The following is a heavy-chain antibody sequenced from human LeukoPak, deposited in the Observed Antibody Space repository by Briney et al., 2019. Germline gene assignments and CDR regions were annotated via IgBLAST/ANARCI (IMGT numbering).Heavy chain of an antibody. Sequence: PGGSLRLSCAASGLTFSDYSMNWVRQAPGKGLEWISYIGISSGNTKYADSVKGRFTTSGDNAKNSLYLQMNSLRVEDTAVYYCARDHNYAFDNWGQGTLVTVSS. CDR3: ARDHNYAFDN. CDR2: IGISSGNT. V-gene: IGHV3-48*04. CDR1: GLTFSDYS. D-gene: IGHD1-1*01. J-gene: IGHJ4*02.